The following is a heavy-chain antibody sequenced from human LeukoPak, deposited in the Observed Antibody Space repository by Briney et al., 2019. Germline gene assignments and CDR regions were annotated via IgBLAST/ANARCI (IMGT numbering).Heavy chain of an antibody. CDR2: INPNSGGT. J-gene: IGHJ6*02. CDR1: GYTFTGYY. D-gene: IGHD2-15*01. V-gene: IGHV1-2*02. CDR3: ARPIVVVVAASRDYGMDV. Sequence: GASVKVSCKASGYTFTGYYMHWVRQAPGQGLEWMGWINPNSGGTNYAQKFQGRVTMTRDTSISTAYMELSRLRSDDTAVYYCARPIVVVVAASRDYGMDVWGQGTTVTVSS.